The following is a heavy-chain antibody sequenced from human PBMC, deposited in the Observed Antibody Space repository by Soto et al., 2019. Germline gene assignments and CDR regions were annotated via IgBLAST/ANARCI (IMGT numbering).Heavy chain of an antibody. Sequence: VASVKVSCKASGYTFTVYFIHCVRQAPGQGREWMGWINPNSGATKYAQKFQGRVTMTRDTSISTAYVELTLLRSDDTAIYYCARGGGTILAPLPWGEGTLVTVSS. D-gene: IGHD3-3*01. CDR1: GYTFTVYF. V-gene: IGHV1-2*02. CDR2: INPNSGAT. CDR3: ARGGGTILAPLP. J-gene: IGHJ5*02.